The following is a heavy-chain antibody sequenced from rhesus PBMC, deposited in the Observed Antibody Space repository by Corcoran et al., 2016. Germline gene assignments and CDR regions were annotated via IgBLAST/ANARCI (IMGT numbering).Heavy chain of an antibody. Sequence: QLQLQESGRGLVKPSETLSVTCAVSGGSISSSYWSWIRQAPGKGQGWIGYLSSRCSSPTTNPSPQVRVPLSVNTSKNQLSRKLGSVPAADTALYYCAIVGDWSDYYPFDYWGQGVLVTVSS. CDR1: GGSISSSY. CDR3: AIVGDWSDYYPFDY. J-gene: IGHJ4*01. CDR2: LSSRCSSP. V-gene: IGHV4-169*01. D-gene: IGHD3-22*01.